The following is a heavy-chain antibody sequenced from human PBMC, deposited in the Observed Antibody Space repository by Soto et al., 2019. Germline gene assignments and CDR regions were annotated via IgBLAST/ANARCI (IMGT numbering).Heavy chain of an antibody. CDR2: ISYTGNT. CDR1: GGSIAPFY. CDR3: AREGNGWYYSDF. Sequence: SETLSLTCTVSGGSIAPFYWSWIRQTPGKGLEWIGHISYTGNTNYNPSLKSRVAMTVDTSKNQFSLNLTSVTAAETAVYYCAREGNGWYYSDFWGQGTLVTVSS. D-gene: IGHD6-19*01. V-gene: IGHV4-59*01. J-gene: IGHJ4*02.